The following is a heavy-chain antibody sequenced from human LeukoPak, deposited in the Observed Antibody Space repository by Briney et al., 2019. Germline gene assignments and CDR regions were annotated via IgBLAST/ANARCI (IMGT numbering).Heavy chain of an antibody. V-gene: IGHV1-2*02. J-gene: IGHJ5*02. D-gene: IGHD3-16*02. CDR1: EYTLTGYY. CDR3: ARDKLGLGELSLYDQ. CDR2: MNPNSGGT. Sequence: ASEKLSCKASEYTLTGYYMHWVRQAPGHRLEWMGWMNPNSGGTKYAQKFQGRVTMTRDTSISTAYMELSRLRSDDTAMYYCARDKLGLGELSLYDQWGQGTLVTVFS.